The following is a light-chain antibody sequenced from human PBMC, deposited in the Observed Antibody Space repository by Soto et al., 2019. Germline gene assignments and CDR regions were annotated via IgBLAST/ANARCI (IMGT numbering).Light chain of an antibody. CDR3: QQYNSNPLT. Sequence: DIQMTQSPSTLSASLGDRVTITCRASRSISAWLAWYQLKPGKAPKLLIYKASTLKTGVPSRFSGSGSGTEFTLTISNLQPDDFDTYYCQQYNSNPLTFGGGTKVEIK. J-gene: IGKJ4*01. V-gene: IGKV1-5*03. CDR1: RSISAW. CDR2: KAS.